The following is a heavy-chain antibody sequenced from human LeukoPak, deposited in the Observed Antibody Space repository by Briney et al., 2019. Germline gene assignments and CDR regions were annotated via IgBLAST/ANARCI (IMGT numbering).Heavy chain of an antibody. V-gene: IGHV4-34*01. CDR1: GGSFSGYY. CDR3: ARGVGRHYYDSSGRYYFDY. D-gene: IGHD3-22*01. J-gene: IGHJ4*02. Sequence: ASETLSLTCAVYGGSFSGYYWSWIRQPPGKGLEWIGEINHSGSTNYNPSLKSRVTISVDTSKNQFSLKLSSVTAADTAVYYCARGVGRHYYDSSGRYYFDYWGQGTLVTVSS. CDR2: INHSGST.